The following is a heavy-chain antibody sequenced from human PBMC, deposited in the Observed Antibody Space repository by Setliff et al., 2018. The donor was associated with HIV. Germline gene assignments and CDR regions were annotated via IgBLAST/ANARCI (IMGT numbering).Heavy chain of an antibody. CDR1: GYSINSGFS. CDR2: IYQSGSI. Sequence: SETLSLTCAASGYSINSGFSRAWIRQPPGQGPQWIGSIYQSGSIYYNPSLQSRVTISVDSSKNQFSLNLFSVTAADTAVYYCARSSQKGIQPLLLASWGPGTLVTVSS. CDR3: ARSSQKGIQPLLLAS. V-gene: IGHV4-38-2*01. D-gene: IGHD6-6*01. J-gene: IGHJ4*02.